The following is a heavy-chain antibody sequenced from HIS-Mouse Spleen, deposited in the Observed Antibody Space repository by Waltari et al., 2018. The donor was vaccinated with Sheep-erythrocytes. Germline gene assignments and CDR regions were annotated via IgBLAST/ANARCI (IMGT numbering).Heavy chain of an antibody. V-gene: IGHV4-39*01. CDR3: ARHKDTAMVHFDY. CDR1: GGSISSSSYY. CDR2: ISYSGST. Sequence: QLQLQESGPGLVKPSETMSLTCTVSGGSISSSSYYWGWIRQPPGKGLEWIGSISYSGSTYYNPSLKGRVTISVDTSKNQFSLKLSSVTAADTAVYYCARHKDTAMVHFDYWGQGTLVTVSS. J-gene: IGHJ4*02. D-gene: IGHD5-18*01.